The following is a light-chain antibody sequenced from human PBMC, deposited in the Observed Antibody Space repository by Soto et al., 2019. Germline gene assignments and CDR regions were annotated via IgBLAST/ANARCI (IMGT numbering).Light chain of an antibody. CDR3: SSFTSYSTLV. J-gene: IGLJ2*01. Sequence: QSALTQRASVSGSPGQSITISCTGTSRDVGGYSYVSWYQQHPGKAPKLMIYDVNNRPSGVSDRFSGSKSGNTASLTISGLQAEDESDYYCSSFTSYSTLVFGAGTKLTVL. CDR1: SRDVGGYSY. V-gene: IGLV2-14*03. CDR2: DVN.